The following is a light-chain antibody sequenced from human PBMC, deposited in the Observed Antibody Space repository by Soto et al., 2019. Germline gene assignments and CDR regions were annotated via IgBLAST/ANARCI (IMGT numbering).Light chain of an antibody. CDR3: SSYTTIITYV. J-gene: IGLJ1*01. CDR2: AVT. CDR1: SSDVGHYNL. Sequence: QSALTQPASVCGSPGQSITISCTGTSSDVGHYNLVSWYQQYPNKAPKLIIYAVTNRHSGVSNRFSGSKSGNTASLTISGLQAEDEADYYCSSYTTIITYVFGTGTKLTVL. V-gene: IGLV2-14*01.